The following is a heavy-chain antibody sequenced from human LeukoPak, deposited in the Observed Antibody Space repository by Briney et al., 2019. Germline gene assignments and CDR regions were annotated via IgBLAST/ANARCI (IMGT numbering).Heavy chain of an antibody. J-gene: IGHJ3*02. D-gene: IGHD3-10*01. CDR2: IWYDGSNK. V-gene: IGHV3-33*08. CDR3: ASLRITMVRGPRDAFDI. CDR1: GFTFSSYS. Sequence: GGSLRLSCAASGFTFSSYSMNWVRQAPGKGLEWVAVIWYDGSNKYYADSVKGRFTISRDNSKNTLYLQMNSLRAEDTAVYYCASLRITMVRGPRDAFDIWGQGTMVTVSS.